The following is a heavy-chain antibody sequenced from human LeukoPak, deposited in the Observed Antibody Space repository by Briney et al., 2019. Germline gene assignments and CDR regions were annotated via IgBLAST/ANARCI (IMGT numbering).Heavy chain of an antibody. V-gene: IGHV4-4*02. CDR2: IYHSGSI. D-gene: IGHD2-2*01. J-gene: IGHJ4*02. Sequence: PSETLSLTCDVSGGSISSENWWSWVRPSPEKGLEWIGEIYHSGSINYNSSLKSRGTISVDKSKNQLSLKLSSVTAADTAVYYCARNGAYALDKWGQGTVVTVSS. CDR3: ARNGAYALDK. CDR1: GGSISSENW.